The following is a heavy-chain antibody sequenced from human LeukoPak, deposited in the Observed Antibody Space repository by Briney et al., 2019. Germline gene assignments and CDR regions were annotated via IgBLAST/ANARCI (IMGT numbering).Heavy chain of an antibody. CDR3: AKMVGGYCSGGSCYYYGMDV. CDR1: GSTFSSYA. CDR2: ISGSGGST. D-gene: IGHD2-15*01. Sequence: GASLRLSCAASGSTFSSYAMSWVRQAPGKGLEWVSAISGSGGSTYYADSVKGRFTISRDNSKNTLYLQMNSLRAEDTAVYYCAKMVGGYCSGGSCYYYGMDVWGQGTTVTVSS. V-gene: IGHV3-23*01. J-gene: IGHJ6*02.